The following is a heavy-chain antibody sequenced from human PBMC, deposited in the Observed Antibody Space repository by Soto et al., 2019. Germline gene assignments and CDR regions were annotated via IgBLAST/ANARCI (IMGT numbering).Heavy chain of an antibody. D-gene: IGHD2-15*01. Sequence: PGGSLRLSCAASGGTFSDYYMSWIRQAPGKGLEWVSYISSSGSTIYYADSVKGRFTISRDNAKNSLYLQMNSLRAEDTAVYYCARDPRVVEEYYYYYMDVWGKGTTVTASS. CDR3: ARDPRVVEEYYYYYMDV. J-gene: IGHJ6*03. CDR1: GGTFSDYY. CDR2: ISSSGSTI. V-gene: IGHV3-11*01.